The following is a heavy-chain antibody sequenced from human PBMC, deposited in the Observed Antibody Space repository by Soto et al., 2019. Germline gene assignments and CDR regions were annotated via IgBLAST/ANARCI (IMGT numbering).Heavy chain of an antibody. Sequence: ASVKVSCKASGYTVTSYYMHWVRQAPGQGLEWMGIINPSGGSTSYAQKFQGRVTMTRDTSTSTVYMELSSLRSEDTAVYYCARVRIVLVTAMGHPVDSFDIWGQGTMVTVSS. J-gene: IGHJ3*02. D-gene: IGHD2-21*02. V-gene: IGHV1-46*01. CDR3: ARVRIVLVTAMGHPVDSFDI. CDR2: INPSGGST. CDR1: GYTVTSYY.